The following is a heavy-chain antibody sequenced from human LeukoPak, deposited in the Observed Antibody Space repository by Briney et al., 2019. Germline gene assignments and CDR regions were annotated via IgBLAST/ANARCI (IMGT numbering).Heavy chain of an antibody. CDR2: VSSSGGST. CDR1: GFTFSTYA. J-gene: IGHJ4*02. Sequence: EGSLRLSCAASGFTFSTYAMSWVRQAPGKGLQWVSAVSSSGGSTYYADSVKGRFTISRDNSKNTLYLQMNSLRAEDTAVYYCAKRGMTTIKEGFDYWGQGTLVTVSS. V-gene: IGHV3-23*01. CDR3: AKRGMTTIKEGFDY. D-gene: IGHD5-24*01.